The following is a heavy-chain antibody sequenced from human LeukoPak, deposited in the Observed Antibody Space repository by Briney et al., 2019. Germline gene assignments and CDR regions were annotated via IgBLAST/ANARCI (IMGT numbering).Heavy chain of an antibody. V-gene: IGHV3-7*01. CDR3: AREPGLGYAFDI. Sequence: GGSLRLSCVVSGFAISSSWMTWVRQVPGEGLEWVANINQDGSEKHYVDSVRGRFTISRDNARDSLYLQMNSLGGTAVYYCAREPGLGYAFDIWGQGTKVTVSS. CDR2: INQDGSEK. CDR1: GFAISSSW. J-gene: IGHJ3*02. D-gene: IGHD1-1*01.